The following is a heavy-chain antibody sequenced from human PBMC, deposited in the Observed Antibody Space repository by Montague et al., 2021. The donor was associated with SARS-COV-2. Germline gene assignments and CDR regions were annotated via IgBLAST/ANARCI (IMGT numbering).Heavy chain of an antibody. D-gene: IGHD6-6*01. V-gene: IGHV3-11*06. Sequence: SLRLSCAASGFNFSDYYITWVRQAPGKGLEWVAYISSSTTYTNYXDSLKGWFTISRDNTKKSVYLQMNRLRAEDTGVYYCAREGHLATRPGWSNWFDPWGQGTLVTVSS. CDR3: AREGHLATRPGWSNWFDP. CDR2: ISSSTTYT. J-gene: IGHJ5*02. CDR1: GFNFSDYY.